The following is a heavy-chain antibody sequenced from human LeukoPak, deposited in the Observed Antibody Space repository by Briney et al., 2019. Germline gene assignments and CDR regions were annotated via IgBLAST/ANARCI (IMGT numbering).Heavy chain of an antibody. J-gene: IGHJ6*03. Sequence: GGSLRLSCAASGFTFDDYAMHWVRQAPGKGLEWVSGISWNSGSIGYADSVKGRFTISRDNAKNSLYLQMNSLRAEDMALYYCAKGYSSGWAPLGYMDVWGKGTTVTVSS. CDR1: GFTFDDYA. V-gene: IGHV3-9*03. CDR2: ISWNSGSI. D-gene: IGHD6-19*01. CDR3: AKGYSSGWAPLGYMDV.